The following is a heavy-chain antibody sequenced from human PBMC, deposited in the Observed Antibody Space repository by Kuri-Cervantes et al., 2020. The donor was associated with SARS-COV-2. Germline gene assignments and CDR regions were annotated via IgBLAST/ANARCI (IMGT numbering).Heavy chain of an antibody. D-gene: IGHD3-10*01. J-gene: IGHJ6*03. CDR1: GGSFSGYY. V-gene: IGHV4-34*01. Sequence: ESLKISCAVYGGSFSGYYWSWTRQPPGKGLEWIGEINHSGSTNYNPSLKSRVTISVDTSKNQFSLELSSVTAVDTAVYYCARVFQGVDYYYYYYMDVWGKGTTVTVSS. CDR3: ARVFQGVDYYYYYYMDV. CDR2: INHSGST.